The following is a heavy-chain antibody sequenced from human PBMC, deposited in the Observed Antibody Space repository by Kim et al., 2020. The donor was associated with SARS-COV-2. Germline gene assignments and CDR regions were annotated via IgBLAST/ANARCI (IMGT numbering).Heavy chain of an antibody. D-gene: IGHD3-10*01. CDR3: ARDRLWVGGTNWFDP. V-gene: IGHV3-30*12. CDR2: LSSDGSIK. CDR1: GFTFSNYG. Sequence: GGSLRLSCAASGFTFSNYGMHWVRQAPGKGPEWLAFLSSDGSIKYNAESVKGRITVSRDNLENTVFLQLNSLRVEDTAMYYCARDRLWVGGTNWFDPWG. J-gene: IGHJ5*02.